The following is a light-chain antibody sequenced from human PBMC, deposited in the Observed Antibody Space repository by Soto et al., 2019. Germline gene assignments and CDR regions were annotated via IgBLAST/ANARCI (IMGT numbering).Light chain of an antibody. J-gene: IGKJ1*01. CDR2: GAS. V-gene: IGKV3-15*01. CDR3: QQYNNWPPT. Sequence: EIVLTQSPGTLSLSPGERATLSCRASQSVASNLAWYQQKPGQAPRLLISGASTRATGIPARFSGSASGTEFTLTISSLQSEDFAVYYCQQYNNWPPTFGQGTKVDIK. CDR1: QSVASN.